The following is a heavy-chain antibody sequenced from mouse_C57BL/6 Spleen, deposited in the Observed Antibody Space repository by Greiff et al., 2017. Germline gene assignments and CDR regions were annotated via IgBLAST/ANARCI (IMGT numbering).Heavy chain of an antibody. V-gene: IGHV1-55*01. CDR1: GYTFTSYW. CDR3: ARGRMDYYGSYWYFDV. D-gene: IGHD1-2*01. J-gene: IGHJ1*03. CDR2: IYPGSGST. Sequence: QVQLQQPGAELVKPGASVKMSCKASGYTFTSYWITWVKQRPGQGLEWIGDIYPGSGSTNYNEKFKSKATLTVDTSSSTAYLQLSSLTAEDSAVYYCARGRMDYYGSYWYFDVWGTGTTVTVSS.